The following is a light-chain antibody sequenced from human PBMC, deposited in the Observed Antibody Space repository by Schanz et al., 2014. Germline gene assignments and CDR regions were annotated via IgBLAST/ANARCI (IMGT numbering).Light chain of an antibody. CDR3: SSFTSSSTYV. V-gene: IGLV2-14*03. CDR2: DVS. CDR1: SSDVGGYNY. Sequence: SALTQPASVSGSPGQSITISCTGTSSDVGGYNYVSWYQHHPGKAPKLMIFDVSNRPSGVSNRFSGSKSGNTASLTISGLQAEDGADYYCSSFTSSSTYVFGPGTKLTVL. J-gene: IGLJ1*01.